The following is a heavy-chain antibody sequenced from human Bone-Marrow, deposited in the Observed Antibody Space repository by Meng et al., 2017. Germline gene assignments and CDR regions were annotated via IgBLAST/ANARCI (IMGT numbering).Heavy chain of an antibody. D-gene: IGHD6-6*01. V-gene: IGHV4-34*01. CDR2: INHSGST. Sequence: GQLKQWGEGLLKPSETPSLTCAVYGGSFSGYYWSWIRQPPGKGLEWIGEINHSGSTNYNPSLKSRVTISVDTSKNQFSLKLSSVTAADTAVYYCARGLRAARPLLFGYWGQGTLVTVSS. J-gene: IGHJ4*02. CDR1: GGSFSGYY. CDR3: ARGLRAARPLLFGY.